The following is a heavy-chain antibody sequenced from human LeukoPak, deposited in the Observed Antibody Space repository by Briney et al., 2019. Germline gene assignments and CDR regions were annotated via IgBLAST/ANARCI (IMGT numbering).Heavy chain of an antibody. CDR3: ARDLYSGYDPFDY. V-gene: IGHV3-30*03. CDR1: GFTFSSYG. D-gene: IGHD5-12*01. CDR2: ISYDGSNK. Sequence: PGGSLRLSCAASGFTFSSYGMHWVRQAPGKGLEWVAVISYDGSNKYYADSVKGRFTISRDNSKNTLYLQMNSLRAEDTAVYYCARDLYSGYDPFDYWGQGTLVTVSS. J-gene: IGHJ4*02.